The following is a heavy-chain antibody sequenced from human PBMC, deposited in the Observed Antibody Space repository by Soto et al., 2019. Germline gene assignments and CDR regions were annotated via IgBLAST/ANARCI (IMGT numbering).Heavy chain of an antibody. D-gene: IGHD2-2*01. CDR2: ISSSSSYI. CDR1: GFTFSSYS. CDR3: ARDFAEVPAGDY. J-gene: IGHJ4*02. V-gene: IGHV3-21*01. Sequence: GGSLRLSCAASGFTFSSYSMNWVRQAPGKGLEWVSSISSSSSYIYYADSVKGRFTISRDNAKNSLYLQMNSLRAEDTAVYYCARDFAEVPAGDYWGQGTLVTVSS.